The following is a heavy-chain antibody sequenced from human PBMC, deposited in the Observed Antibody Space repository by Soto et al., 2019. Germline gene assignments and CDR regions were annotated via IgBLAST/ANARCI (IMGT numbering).Heavy chain of an antibody. CDR1: GFIFSNFG. V-gene: IGHV3-33*01. CDR3: VRDDNPGVAVSTYGMDV. D-gene: IGHD6-19*01. Sequence: QVQLVESGGGVVQPGRSLRLSCAASGFIFSNFGMHWVRQAPGKGLEWVAVIWYDGSNEHYADSVKGRFTISKDNSKNTLYLQMNSLRAEHTAMYYCVRDDNPGVAVSTYGMDVWGQGTTVTVSS. J-gene: IGHJ6*02. CDR2: IWYDGSNE.